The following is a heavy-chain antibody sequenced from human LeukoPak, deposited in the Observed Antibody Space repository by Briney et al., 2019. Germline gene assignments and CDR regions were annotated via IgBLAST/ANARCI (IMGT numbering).Heavy chain of an antibody. V-gene: IGHV4-4*07. D-gene: IGHD1-26*01. CDR2: IYTNGST. CDR1: GGSISSYY. Sequence: KPSETLSLTCTVSGGSISSYYWSWIRQPAGKGLEWIGRIYTNGSTNYNPSLKSRVTMSVDTSKNQFSLKLSSVTAADTAVYCCARLAGATILDAFDIWGQGTMVTVSS. J-gene: IGHJ3*02. CDR3: ARLAGATILDAFDI.